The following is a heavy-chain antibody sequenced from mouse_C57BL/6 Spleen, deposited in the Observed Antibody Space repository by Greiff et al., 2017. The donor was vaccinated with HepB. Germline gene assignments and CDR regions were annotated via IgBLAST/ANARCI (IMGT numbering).Heavy chain of an antibody. V-gene: IGHV1-53*01. CDR3: ARGGGQYYAMDY. CDR2: INPSNGGT. D-gene: IGHD3-3*01. CDR1: GYTFTSYW. J-gene: IGHJ4*01. Sequence: VQLQQSGTELVKPGASVKLSCKASGYTFTSYWMPWVKQRPGQGLEWIGNINPSNGGTNYNEKFKSKATLTVDTSSSTAYMQISSLTSDDSAVSYCARGGGQYYAMDYWGQGTSVTVSS.